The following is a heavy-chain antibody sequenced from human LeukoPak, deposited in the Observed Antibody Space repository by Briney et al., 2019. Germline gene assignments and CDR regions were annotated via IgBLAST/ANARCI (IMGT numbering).Heavy chain of an antibody. Sequence: ASVKVSCKAAGYTFTSYGISWGRQAPGQGREGMGWISAYNGNTNYAQKLQGRVTMTTYTSTSTDYMELRSLRSDNTAVYYCARDPRSAWYYLGARGEKPLDYWGQGTLVTVSS. CDR2: ISAYNGNT. CDR1: GYTFTSYG. J-gene: IGHJ4*02. CDR3: ARDPRSAWYYLGARGEKPLDY. D-gene: IGHD6-19*01. V-gene: IGHV1-18*01.